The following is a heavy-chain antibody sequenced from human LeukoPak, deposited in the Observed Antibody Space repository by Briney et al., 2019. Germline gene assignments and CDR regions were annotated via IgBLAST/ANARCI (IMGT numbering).Heavy chain of an antibody. CDR1: GGSFSGYY. CDR2: INHSGST. D-gene: IGHD3-16*01. J-gene: IGHJ4*02. Sequence: PSETLSLTCAAYGGSFSGYYWSWIRQPPGKGLEWIGEINHSGSTNYNPSLKSRVTISVDTSKNQFSLKLSSVTAADTAAYYCARHLTYGGLDYWGQGTLVTVSS. V-gene: IGHV4-34*01. CDR3: ARHLTYGGLDY.